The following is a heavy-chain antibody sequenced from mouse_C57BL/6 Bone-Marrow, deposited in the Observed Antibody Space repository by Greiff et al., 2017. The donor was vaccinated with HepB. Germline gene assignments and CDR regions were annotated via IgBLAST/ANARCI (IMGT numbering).Heavy chain of an antibody. V-gene: IGHV1-15*01. CDR2: IDPETGGT. J-gene: IGHJ2*01. Sequence: VQRVESGAELVRPGASVTLSCKASGYTFTDYEMHWVKQTPVHGLEWIGAIDPETGGTAYNQKFKGKAILTADKSSSTAYMELRSLTSEDSAVYYCTRGGSSYYFDYWGQGTTLTVSS. D-gene: IGHD1-1*01. CDR1: GYTFTDYE. CDR3: TRGGSSYYFDY.